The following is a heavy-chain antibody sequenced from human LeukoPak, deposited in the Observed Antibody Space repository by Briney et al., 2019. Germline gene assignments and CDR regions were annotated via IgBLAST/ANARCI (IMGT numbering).Heavy chain of an antibody. CDR2: IYGVDGT. D-gene: IGHD3-9*01. CDR3: ARRPVRLVSNTLDY. J-gene: IGHJ4*02. CDR1: GVTVSSHY. V-gene: IGHV3-53*01. Sequence: GGSLRLSCAASGVTVSSHYMNWVRRAPGKGLEWVSVIYGVDGTSYADSVKGRFTISRDNSKNTVYLQMNSLRDEDTGIYYCARRPVRLVSNTLDYWGQGTLVTVSS.